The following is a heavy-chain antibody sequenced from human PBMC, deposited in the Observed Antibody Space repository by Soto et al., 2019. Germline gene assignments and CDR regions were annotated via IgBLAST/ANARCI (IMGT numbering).Heavy chain of an antibody. CDR1: GGSISSSSYY. CDR2: IYYSGST. Sequence: QLQLQESGPGLVKPSETLSLTCTVSGGSISSSSYYWGWIRQPPGKGLEWIGSIYYSGSTYYNPSLKSRVTISVDTSKNQFSLKLSSVTAADTAVYYWARHGPPRGRYSGSYFGWFDPWGQGTLVTVSS. D-gene: IGHD1-26*01. CDR3: ARHGPPRGRYSGSYFGWFDP. V-gene: IGHV4-39*01. J-gene: IGHJ5*02.